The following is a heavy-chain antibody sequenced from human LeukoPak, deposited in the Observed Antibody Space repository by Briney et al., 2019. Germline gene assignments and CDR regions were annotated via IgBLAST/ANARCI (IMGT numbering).Heavy chain of an antibody. CDR3: AKVLSSGIDY. Sequence: GGSLRLSCAASGFTFSSYSMNWVRQAPGKGLEWVSAISGSGGSTYYADSVKGRFTISRDNSKNTLYPQMNSLRAEDTAVYYCAKVLSSGIDYWGQGTLVTVSS. J-gene: IGHJ4*02. V-gene: IGHV3-23*01. CDR1: GFTFSSYS. D-gene: IGHD6-19*01. CDR2: ISGSGGST.